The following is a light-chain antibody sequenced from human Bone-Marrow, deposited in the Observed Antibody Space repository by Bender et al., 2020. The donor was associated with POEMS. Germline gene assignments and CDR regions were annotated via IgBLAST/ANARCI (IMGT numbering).Light chain of an antibody. CDR1: INDISYYNFYNY. CDR3: SAYTTSNTRV. Sequence: QSALTQPASVSGSPGQSITISCTGTINDISYYNFYNYVSWYQQHPGKAPKLMIFQVSNRPSGVSYRFSGSKSGSTASLTISGLQSEDEADYYCSAYTTSNTRVFGGGTKVTVL. J-gene: IGLJ3*02. CDR2: QVS. V-gene: IGLV2-14*01.